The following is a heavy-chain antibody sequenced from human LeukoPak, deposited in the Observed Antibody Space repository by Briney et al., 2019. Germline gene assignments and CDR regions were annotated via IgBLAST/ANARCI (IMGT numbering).Heavy chain of an antibody. CDR3: ARGQRIQLWCPADY. D-gene: IGHD5-18*01. CDR1: GFTFSSYW. V-gene: IGHV3-7*01. J-gene: IGHJ4*02. CDR2: IKQDGSEK. Sequence: GGSLRLSCAASGFTFSSYWMSWVRQAPGKGLEWVANIKQDGSEKYYVDSVKGRFTISRDNSKNTLYLQMGSLRAEDMAVYYCARGQRIQLWCPADYWGQGTLVTVSS.